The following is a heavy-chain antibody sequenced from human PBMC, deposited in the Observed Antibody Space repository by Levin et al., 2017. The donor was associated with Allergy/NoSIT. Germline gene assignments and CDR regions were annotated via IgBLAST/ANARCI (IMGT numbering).Heavy chain of an antibody. CDR2: MYYSGST. D-gene: IGHD4-17*01. CDR1: GVSITSSRFL. V-gene: IGHV4-39*01. J-gene: IGHJ4*02. Sequence: MTSETLSLTCTVSGVSITSSRFLWGWIRQPPGKGLEWIGSMYYSGSTYYNPSLKSRLTISVDTSNNQFSLKLSSVTAAETAMYYCARQAVTTHHIDYWGQGTLVTVSS. CDR3: ARQAVTTHHIDY.